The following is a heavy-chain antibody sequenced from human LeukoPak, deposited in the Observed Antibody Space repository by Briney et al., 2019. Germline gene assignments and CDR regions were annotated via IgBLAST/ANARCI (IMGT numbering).Heavy chain of an antibody. CDR2: INPNSGGT. CDR3: ARIMYSSSLRY. D-gene: IGHD6-6*01. V-gene: IGHV1-2*02. J-gene: IGHJ4*02. CDR1: GYTFTGYY. Sequence: ASVKVSCKASGYTFTGYYMHWVRQAPGQGLEWMGWINPNSGGTYYAQKFQGRVTMTRDTSITTAYMELSRLRSGDTAVYFCARIMYSSSLRYWGQGTLVTVSS.